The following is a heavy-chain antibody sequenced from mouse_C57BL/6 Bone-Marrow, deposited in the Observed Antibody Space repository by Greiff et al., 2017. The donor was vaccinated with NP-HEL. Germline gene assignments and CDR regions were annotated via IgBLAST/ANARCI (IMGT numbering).Heavy chain of an antibody. V-gene: IGHV1-81*01. D-gene: IGHD2-2*01. CDR1: GYTFTSYG. CDR2: IYPRSGNT. J-gene: IGHJ1*03. CDR3: EGGYDPYWYFDV. Sequence: QQSGAELARPGASVKLSCKASGYTFTSYGISWVKQRTGQGLEWIGEIYPRSGNTYYNEKFKGKATLTADKSSSTAYMELRSLTSEDSAVYFCEGGYDPYWYFDVWGTGTTVTVSS.